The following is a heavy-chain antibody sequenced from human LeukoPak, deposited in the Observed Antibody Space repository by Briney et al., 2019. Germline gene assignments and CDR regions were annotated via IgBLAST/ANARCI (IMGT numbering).Heavy chain of an antibody. CDR3: ARHAGTVAIPNGAFDI. Sequence: GESLKISCKGSGYSFTNYWIGWVCQMPGKGLEWMGIIYPGDSDTRYSPSFQGQVTISADKSISTAYLQWSSLKASDTAMYYCARHAGTVAIPNGAFDIWGQGTMVTVSS. CDR1: GYSFTNYW. CDR2: IYPGDSDT. J-gene: IGHJ3*02. D-gene: IGHD6-19*01. V-gene: IGHV5-51*01.